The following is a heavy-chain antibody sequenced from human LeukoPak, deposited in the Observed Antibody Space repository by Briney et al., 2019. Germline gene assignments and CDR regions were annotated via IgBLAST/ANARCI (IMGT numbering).Heavy chain of an antibody. CDR1: GYTFTGYY. CDR3: ARDPTTFGVVITFGGMDV. CDR2: INPNSGDT. Sequence: ASVKVSCKASGYTFTGYYMHWVRQAPGQGLEWMGWINPNSGDTNYAQKLQGRVTMTRDTSISTAYMELSRLRSDDTAVYYCARDPTTFGVVITFGGMDVWGQGTTVTVSS. D-gene: IGHD3-3*01. J-gene: IGHJ6*02. V-gene: IGHV1-2*02.